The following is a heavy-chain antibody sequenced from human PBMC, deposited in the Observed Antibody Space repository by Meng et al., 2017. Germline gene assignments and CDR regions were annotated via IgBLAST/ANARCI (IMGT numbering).Heavy chain of an antibody. CDR2: ISSSGSTI. CDR3: ARYGSTVTTSPGMDV. CDR1: GFTFSDYY. Sequence: GESLKISCAASGFTFSDYYMSWIRQAPGKGLEWVSYISSSGSTIYYAGSVKRPFTISRDNAKNSLYLKMNSQRDEDTAVYYCARYGSTVTTSPGMDVWGQGTTVTVSS. J-gene: IGHJ6*02. V-gene: IGHV3-11*01. D-gene: IGHD4-17*01.